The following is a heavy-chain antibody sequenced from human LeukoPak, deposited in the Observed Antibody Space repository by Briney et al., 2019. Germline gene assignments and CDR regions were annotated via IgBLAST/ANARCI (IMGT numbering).Heavy chain of an antibody. D-gene: IGHD3-10*01. Sequence: PSETLSLTCTVSGGSISSYYWSWIRQPPGKGLEWIGYIYYSGSTNYNPSLKSRVTISVDTSKNRFSLNLNSVTAADTAVYFCARARYFGSGSYFDYWGQGTLVAVSS. CDR2: IYYSGST. V-gene: IGHV4-59*12. CDR3: ARARYFGSGSYFDY. J-gene: IGHJ4*02. CDR1: GGSISSYY.